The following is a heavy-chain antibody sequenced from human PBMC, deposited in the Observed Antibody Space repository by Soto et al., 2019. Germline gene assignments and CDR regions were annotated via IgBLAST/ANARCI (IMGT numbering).Heavy chain of an antibody. Sequence: GGSLRLSCAASGFTFSSYGMHWVRQAPGKGLEWVAVIWYDGSNKYYADSVKGRFTISRDNSKNTLYLQMNSLRAEDTAVYYCATDTRYSSGWRGNFDYWGQGTLVTVSS. V-gene: IGHV3-33*01. D-gene: IGHD6-19*01. CDR2: IWYDGSNK. J-gene: IGHJ4*02. CDR1: GFTFSSYG. CDR3: ATDTRYSSGWRGNFDY.